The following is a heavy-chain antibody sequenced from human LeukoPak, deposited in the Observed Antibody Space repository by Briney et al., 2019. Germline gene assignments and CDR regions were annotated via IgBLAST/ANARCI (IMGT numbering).Heavy chain of an antibody. CDR3: AAAAYSGSYFADAFDT. V-gene: IGHV1-46*01. D-gene: IGHD1-26*01. J-gene: IGHJ3*02. Sequence: WASVKVSCKASGYTFTSYYMHWVRQAPGQGLEWMGIINPSGGSTIYAQKFQGRVTMTEDTSTETAYMELSSLRSEDTAVYYCAAAAYSGSYFADAFDTWGQGTMVTVSS. CDR1: GYTFTSYY. CDR2: INPSGGST.